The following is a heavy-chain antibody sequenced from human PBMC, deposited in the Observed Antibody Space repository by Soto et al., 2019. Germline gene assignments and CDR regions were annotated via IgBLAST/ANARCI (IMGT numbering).Heavy chain of an antibody. Sequence: GGSLRLSCVASGFTVDDYAMHWVRQAPGKGLEWVSGISANGDNVDYADSVKGRFTVSRDNAKNSLFLQMNSLRPEDTALYYCVKDMKWGGMTTIHYFDSWGQGTQVTVSS. CDR2: ISANGDNV. V-gene: IGHV3-9*01. CDR3: VKDMKWGGMTTIHYFDS. J-gene: IGHJ4*02. CDR1: GFTVDDYA. D-gene: IGHD4-17*01.